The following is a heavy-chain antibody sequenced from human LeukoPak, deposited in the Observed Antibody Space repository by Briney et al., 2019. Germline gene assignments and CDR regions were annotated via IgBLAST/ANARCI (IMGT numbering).Heavy chain of an antibody. CDR3: ATSLTTVTTPYYGMDV. D-gene: IGHD4-17*01. CDR2: IWYDGSNK. Sequence: PGGSLRLSCAASGFTFSSYGMHWVRQAPGKGLEWVEVIWYDGSNKYYADSVKGRFTISRDNSKNTLYLQMNSLRAEDTAVYYCATSLTTVTTPYYGMDVWGQGTTVTVSS. J-gene: IGHJ6*02. CDR1: GFTFSSYG. V-gene: IGHV3-33*01.